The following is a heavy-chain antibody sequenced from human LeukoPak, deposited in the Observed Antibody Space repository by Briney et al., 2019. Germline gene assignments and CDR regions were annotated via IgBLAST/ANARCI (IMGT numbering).Heavy chain of an antibody. V-gene: IGHV3-30*02. D-gene: IGHD2-2*01. CDR1: GFSFSNYG. CDR3: AKAARKAEYCGDSTSCYRYYYYYYMDV. CDR2: IRYDGSNK. Sequence: GGSLRLSCAASGFSFSNYGMHWVRQAPGKGLEWVAFIRYDGSNKYYADSVKGRFTISRDNSKNTLYLQMNSLRAEDTAVYYCAKAARKAEYCGDSTSCYRYYYYYYMDVWGKGTTVTVSS. J-gene: IGHJ6*03.